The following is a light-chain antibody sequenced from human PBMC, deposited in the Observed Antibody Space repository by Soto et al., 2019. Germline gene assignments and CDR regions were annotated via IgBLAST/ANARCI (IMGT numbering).Light chain of an antibody. CDR3: QQHNSSPP. V-gene: IGKV1-9*01. CDR2: GTS. CDR1: QGISGY. J-gene: IGKJ3*01. Sequence: DIQLAQSPSFLSASVGDRVTITCRASQGISGYFAWYQQKPGKAPKLLIYGTSTLQSGVPSRFSGSGSGTEFTLTISSLQPEACAPYFCQQHNSSPPFGPGTKVDI.